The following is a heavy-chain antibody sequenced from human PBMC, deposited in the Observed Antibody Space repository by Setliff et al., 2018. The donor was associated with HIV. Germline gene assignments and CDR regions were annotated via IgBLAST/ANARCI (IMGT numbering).Heavy chain of an antibody. V-gene: IGHV1-2*04. D-gene: IGHD3-22*01. J-gene: IGHJ4*02. CDR1: GYRFTDYY. CDR2: INPKSDGT. Sequence: ASVKVSCKASGYRFTDYYIHWVRQAPGQGLEWMGWINPKSDGTNYAQKFQGWITMTRDTSISTAYMELSRLRSDDTAVYYCARGMDYYDTSGYYQYYFDYWGQGTLVTVSS. CDR3: ARGMDYYDTSGYYQYYFDY.